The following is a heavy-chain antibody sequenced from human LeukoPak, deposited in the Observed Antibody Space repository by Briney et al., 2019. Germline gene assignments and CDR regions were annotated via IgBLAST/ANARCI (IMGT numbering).Heavy chain of an antibody. Sequence: SETLSLTCSVSGGTISNYYWSWIRQPAGKGLEWIGRFYTSGDTNYKPSLKSRVTMSVDTSNNQFSLKLTSVTAADMPVYYCARQPAQYYGMDVWGQGTTVTVSS. D-gene: IGHD2-2*01. CDR3: ARQPAQYYGMDV. CDR2: FYTSGDT. J-gene: IGHJ6*02. V-gene: IGHV4-4*07. CDR1: GGTISNYY.